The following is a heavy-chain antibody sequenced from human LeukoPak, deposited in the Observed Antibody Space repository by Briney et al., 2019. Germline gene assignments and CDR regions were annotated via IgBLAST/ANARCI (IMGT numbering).Heavy chain of an antibody. J-gene: IGHJ4*02. CDR1: GYSISSGYY. CDR2: IYHSGST. CDR3: AGLRTTVTTLDY. V-gene: IGHV4-38-2*02. D-gene: IGHD4-17*01. Sequence: SETLSLTCTVSGYSISSGYYWGWIRQPPGKGLEWIGSIYHSGSTFDNPSLESRVTISVDTSKNQFSLKLSSVTAADTAVYYCAGLRTTVTTLDYWGQGTLVTVSS.